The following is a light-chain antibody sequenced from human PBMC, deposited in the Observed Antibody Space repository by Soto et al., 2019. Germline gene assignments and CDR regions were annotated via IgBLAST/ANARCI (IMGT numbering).Light chain of an antibody. CDR3: AAWDGSLNGWV. CDR1: NSNIGSNT. CDR2: NND. Sequence: QSVLTQAPSASGTPGQRVTISCSGSNSNIGSNTVSWYQQVPGTAPKVLIYNNDQRPSGVPDRLSGSKSGTSASLDIGGLQSEDEADYYCAAWDGSLNGWVFGGGTKLTVL. V-gene: IGLV1-44*01. J-gene: IGLJ3*02.